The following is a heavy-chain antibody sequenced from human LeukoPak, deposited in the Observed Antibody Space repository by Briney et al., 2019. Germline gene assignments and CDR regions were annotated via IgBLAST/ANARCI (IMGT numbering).Heavy chain of an antibody. CDR1: GFTFSSYA. D-gene: IGHD2-2*01. CDR2: ISGSGGST. V-gene: IGHV3-23*01. J-gene: IGHJ4*02. CDR3: AKDADSIGGVPAAIGY. Sequence: GGSLRLSCAASGFTFSSYAMRWVRQAPEKGLEWVSAISGSGGSTYYADSVTGRFTISRDNSKNTLYLQMNSLRAEDTAVYYGAKDADSIGGVPAAIGYWGQGTLVTVSS.